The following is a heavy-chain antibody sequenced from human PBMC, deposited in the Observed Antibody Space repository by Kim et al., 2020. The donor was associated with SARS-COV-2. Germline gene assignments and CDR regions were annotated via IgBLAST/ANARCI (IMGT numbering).Heavy chain of an antibody. CDR3: ARAGEFIFWKSYGTYSYYYGLDV. V-gene: IGHV3-66*01. CDR2: IYTGGDT. Sequence: GGSLRLSCEASGFTVSSNYMSWVRQAPGKGLEWVSVIYTGGDTYYADSVKGRFSISRDNSKNSLYLQMNTLRAEDTAVYYCARAGEFIFWKSYGTYSYYYGLDVWGQGTTVTVSS. CDR1: GFTVSSNY. D-gene: IGHD3-16*01. J-gene: IGHJ6*02.